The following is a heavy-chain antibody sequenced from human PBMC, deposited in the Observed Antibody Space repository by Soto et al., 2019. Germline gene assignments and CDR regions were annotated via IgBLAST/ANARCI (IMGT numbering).Heavy chain of an antibody. CDR1: GFTFSGSA. Sequence: VGSLRLSCAASGFTFSGSAMHWVRQASGKGLEWVGRIRSKANSYATAYAASVKGRFTISRDDSKNTAYLQMNSLKTEDTAVYYCTREYCSSTSCYCDYWGQGTLVTVSS. V-gene: IGHV3-73*01. D-gene: IGHD2-2*01. CDR3: TREYCSSTSCYCDY. J-gene: IGHJ4*02. CDR2: IRSKANSYAT.